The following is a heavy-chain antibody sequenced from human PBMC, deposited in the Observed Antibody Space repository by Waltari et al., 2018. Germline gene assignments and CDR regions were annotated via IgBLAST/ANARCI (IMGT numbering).Heavy chain of an antibody. Sequence: QVQLQESGPGLVKPSQTLSLTCTVSGGSISSGGYYWSWIRQHPGKGLEWVWYIYYSGGTYYNPSLKSRVTISVDTSKNHFSLKLSSVTAADTAVYYCARYGGNSRAVDYWGQGTLVTVSS. CDR1: GGSISSGGYY. V-gene: IGHV4-31*03. D-gene: IGHD2-21*02. CDR2: IYYSGGT. CDR3: ARYGGNSRAVDY. J-gene: IGHJ4*02.